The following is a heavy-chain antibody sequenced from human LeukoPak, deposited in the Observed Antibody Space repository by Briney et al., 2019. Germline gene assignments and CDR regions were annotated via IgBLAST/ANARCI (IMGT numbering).Heavy chain of an antibody. CDR2: IYYSGST. Sequence: SETLSLTCTVSGGSISSYYWIWIRQPPGKGLEWIGYIYYSGSTNYNPSLKSRVTISVDTSKNQFSLKLSSVTAADTAVYYCARVAYSNYVGYAYRYFDLWGRGSLVTVSS. J-gene: IGHJ2*01. CDR1: GGSISSYY. V-gene: IGHV4-59*01. D-gene: IGHD4-11*01. CDR3: ARVAYSNYVGYAYRYFDL.